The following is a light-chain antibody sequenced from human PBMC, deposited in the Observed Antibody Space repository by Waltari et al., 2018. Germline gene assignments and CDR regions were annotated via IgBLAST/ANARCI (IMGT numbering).Light chain of an antibody. J-gene: IGLJ3*02. CDR3: SAFAGSNNFGV. Sequence: QSALTQPPSASGSPGQSVTISCTGTSRDIGGSNFVSWYQQRPGKAPRFLIYDVNKRPSVVSDRFSGSKSDNTASLTVSGLQPDDEATYYCSAFAGSNNFGVFGGGTKLTVL. V-gene: IGLV2-8*01. CDR2: DVN. CDR1: SRDIGGSNF.